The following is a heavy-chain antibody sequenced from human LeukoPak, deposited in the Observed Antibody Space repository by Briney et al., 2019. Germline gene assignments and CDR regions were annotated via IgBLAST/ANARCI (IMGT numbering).Heavy chain of an antibody. D-gene: IGHD2-15*01. V-gene: IGHV4-38-2*02. Sequence: PSETLSLTCAVSGYSLSSDYYWGWIRQPPGKGLEWTGSIYHSGTTHYNPSLKSRVTTSVDTSKNQFSLKLSSVTAADTAVYYCVRDRDRRDFDYWGQGTLVTVSS. CDR1: GYSLSSDYY. CDR3: VRDRDRRDFDY. J-gene: IGHJ4*02. CDR2: IYHSGTT.